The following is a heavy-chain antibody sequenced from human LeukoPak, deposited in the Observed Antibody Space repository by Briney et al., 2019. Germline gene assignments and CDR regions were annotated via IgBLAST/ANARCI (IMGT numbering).Heavy chain of an antibody. D-gene: IGHD6-19*01. CDR1: GGSISSYY. J-gene: IGHJ4*02. CDR3: ARQRAVAGNNDY. CDR2: IYYSGST. Sequence: SETLSLTCTVSGGSISSYYWSWIRQPPGKGLEWIGYIYYSGSTNYNPSLKSRVTISVDTSKNQFSLKLSSVTAADTAVYYCARQRAVAGNNDYWGQGTLVTASS. V-gene: IGHV4-59*08.